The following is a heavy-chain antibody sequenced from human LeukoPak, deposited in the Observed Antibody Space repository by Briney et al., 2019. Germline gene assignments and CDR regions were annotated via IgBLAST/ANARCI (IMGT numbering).Heavy chain of an antibody. CDR3: ASYAYYYGSGSYSPFDY. J-gene: IGHJ4*02. CDR1: GGSISSYY. V-gene: IGHV4-59*12. CDR2: IYNTGST. D-gene: IGHD3-10*01. Sequence: PSETLSLTCTVSGGSISSYYWSWIRQPPGKGLEWIGNIYNTGSTNYNPSLKSRVTISVDTSKNQFSLKLSSVTAADTAVYYCASYAYYYGSGSYSPFDYWGQGTLVTVSS.